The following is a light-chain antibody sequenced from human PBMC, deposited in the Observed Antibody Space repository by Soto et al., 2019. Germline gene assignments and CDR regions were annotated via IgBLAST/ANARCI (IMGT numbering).Light chain of an antibody. V-gene: IGKV3-11*01. CDR2: DAS. CDR3: QQRSNWPLT. Sequence: EIVLTQSPATLSLSPGVRATLSCRASQSVSSYLAWYQQKPGQAPRLLIYDASNRATGIPARFSGSGSGTDFTLTISSLEREDFAVYYCQQRSNWPLTFGGGTKVDIK. J-gene: IGKJ4*01. CDR1: QSVSSY.